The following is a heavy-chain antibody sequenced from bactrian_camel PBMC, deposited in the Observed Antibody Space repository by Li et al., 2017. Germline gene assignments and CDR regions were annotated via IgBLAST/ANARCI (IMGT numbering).Heavy chain of an antibody. CDR3: VKGGLWVIYDY. CDR1: GFTFSTRG. J-gene: IGHJ4*01. D-gene: IGHD3*01. V-gene: IGHV3S7*01. Sequence: HVQLVESGGGLVQPGESLRLSCSTSGFTFSTRGMSWVRQAPGKGLEWVSSIYSDGTTTLYADSVKGRFTISRDNAKNTLYLQLNSLKTEDTAMYYCVKGGLWVIYDYWSQGTQVTVS. CDR2: IYSDGTTT.